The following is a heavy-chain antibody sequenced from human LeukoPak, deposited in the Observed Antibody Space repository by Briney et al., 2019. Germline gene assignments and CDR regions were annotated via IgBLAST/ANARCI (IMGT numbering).Heavy chain of an antibody. D-gene: IGHD2-21*01. CDR3: AKAGLILHAGY. J-gene: IGHJ4*02. CDR2: ISGSGDST. CDR1: GFTFSSYA. Sequence: GGSLRLSCVASGFTFSSYAMSWVRQAPGKGLEWVSVISGSGDSTYYADSVKGRFTISRDNSKNTLYLLMNSLRAEDTAEYYCAKAGLILHAGYWGQGTLVTVSS. V-gene: IGHV3-23*01.